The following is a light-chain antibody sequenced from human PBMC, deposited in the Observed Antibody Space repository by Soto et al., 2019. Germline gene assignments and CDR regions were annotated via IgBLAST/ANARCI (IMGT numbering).Light chain of an antibody. CDR2: GAS. CDR1: QRGSSSY. CDR3: QQYGSAPWT. J-gene: IGKJ1*01. V-gene: IGKV3-20*01. Sequence: EIVLTQSPGTLSLSPGESATLSCRASQRGSSSYLAWYQQKPGQAPRLLIYGASSRATGIPDRFSGSGSGTDVTLPISRLEPEYFAVYSCQQYGSAPWTFGQGTKVEIK.